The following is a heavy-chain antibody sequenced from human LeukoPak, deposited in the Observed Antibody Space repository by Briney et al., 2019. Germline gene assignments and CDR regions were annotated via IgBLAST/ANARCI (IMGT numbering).Heavy chain of an antibody. V-gene: IGHV3-43D*03. Sequence: GGSLRLSCAASGFTFDDYAMHWVRQAPGKGLEWVSLISWDGGSTYYADSVKGRFTISRDNSKNSLYLQMNSLRADDTALYYCAKDMAAAVTGPYYYYMDVWGKGTTVTVSS. J-gene: IGHJ6*03. CDR1: GFTFDDYA. CDR2: ISWDGGST. D-gene: IGHD6-13*01. CDR3: AKDMAAAVTGPYYYYMDV.